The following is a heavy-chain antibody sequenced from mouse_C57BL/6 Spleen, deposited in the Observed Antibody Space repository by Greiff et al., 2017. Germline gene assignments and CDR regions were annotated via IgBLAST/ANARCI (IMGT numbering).Heavy chain of an antibody. CDR1: GFTFSSYG. CDR3: ARDTSSTTVVAHYYAMDY. V-gene: IGHV5-6*01. J-gene: IGHJ4*01. D-gene: IGHD1-1*01. CDR2: ISSGGSYT. Sequence: EVMLVESGGDLVKPGGSLKLSCAASGFTFSSYGMSWVRQTPDKRLEWVATISSGGSYTYYPDSVKGRFTITRDNAKNTLYLQMSSLKSADTAMYYCARDTSSTTVVAHYYAMDYWGQGTSVTVSS.